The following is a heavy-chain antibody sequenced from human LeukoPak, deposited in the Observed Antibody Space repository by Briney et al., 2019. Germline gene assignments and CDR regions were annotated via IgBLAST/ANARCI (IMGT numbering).Heavy chain of an antibody. CDR3: ATLPDSSGYLQLKGHTDY. J-gene: IGHJ4*02. Sequence: SVKVSCKASGGTFSSYAISWVRQAPGQGLEWMGGIIPIFGTANYAQKFQGRVTITADESTSTAYMELSSLRSEDTAVYYCATLPDSSGYLQLKGHTDYWGQGTLVTVSS. V-gene: IGHV1-69*13. CDR1: GGTFSSYA. D-gene: IGHD3-22*01. CDR2: IIPIFGTA.